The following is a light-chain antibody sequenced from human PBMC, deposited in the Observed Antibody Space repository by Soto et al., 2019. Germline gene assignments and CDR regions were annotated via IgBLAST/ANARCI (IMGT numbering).Light chain of an antibody. CDR2: GAS. CDR3: QQRSNWPKIT. CDR1: QSVSSSY. J-gene: IGKJ5*01. Sequence: EFVLTQSPGTLSLSPGERATLSCRASQSVSSSYLAWYQQKPGQAPRLLIYGASSRATGIPDRFSGSGSGAEFTLTISRLEPEDFAVYYCQQRSNWPKITFGQGTRLEIK. V-gene: IGKV3D-20*02.